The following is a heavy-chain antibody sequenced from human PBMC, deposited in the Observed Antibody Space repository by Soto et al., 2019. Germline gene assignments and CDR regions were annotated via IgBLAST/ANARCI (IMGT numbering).Heavy chain of an antibody. CDR2: INPSGDST. V-gene: IGHV1-46*01. Sequence: ASVKVSCKASGYTFTSYYMHWVRQAPGQGLEWMGIINPSGDSTSYAQKFQGRVTMTRNTSISTAYMELSSLRSEDTAVYYCARGGVFFFAAPTNPFDYWGQGTLVTVSS. CDR3: ARGGVFFFAAPTNPFDY. D-gene: IGHD3-10*01. CDR1: GYTFTSYY. J-gene: IGHJ4*02.